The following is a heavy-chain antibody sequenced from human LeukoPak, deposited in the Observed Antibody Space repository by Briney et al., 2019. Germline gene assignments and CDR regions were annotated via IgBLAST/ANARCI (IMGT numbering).Heavy chain of an antibody. CDR3: ARDDGDGYNSLDY. CDR1: GFSFSSYA. V-gene: IGHV3-30*04. D-gene: IGHD5-24*01. J-gene: IGHJ4*02. CDR2: ISHDGNRR. Sequence: GGSLRLSGAASGFSFSSYAIHWVRQAPGKGLECMAVISHDGNRRYYADSVKGRFTISRDNSKNTLYLQMNSPRGEDTAVYYCARDDGDGYNSLDYWGQGTLVIVSS.